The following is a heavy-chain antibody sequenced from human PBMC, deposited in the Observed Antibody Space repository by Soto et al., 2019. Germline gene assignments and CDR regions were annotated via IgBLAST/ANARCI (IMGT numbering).Heavy chain of an antibody. Sequence: GGSLRLSCSASGFTFSSYAMHWVRQAPGKGLEWVSAISGSGGSTYYADSVKGRFTISRDNSKNTLYLQMNSLRAEDTAVYYCAKERVVLVPAATVGMDVWGQGTTVTVSS. CDR1: GFTFSSYA. V-gene: IGHV3-23*01. CDR3: AKERVVLVPAATVGMDV. J-gene: IGHJ6*02. CDR2: ISGSGGST. D-gene: IGHD2-2*01.